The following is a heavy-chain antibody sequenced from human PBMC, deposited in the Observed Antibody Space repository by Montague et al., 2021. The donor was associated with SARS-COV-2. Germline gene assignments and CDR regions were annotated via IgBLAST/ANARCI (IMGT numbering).Heavy chain of an antibody. CDR2: ITYDGGRK. Sequence: SLRLSCAGYGVSFSDYTMHWVRKAPGTGLEWLALITYDGGRKYYADSVGGRATVPRDNSKNTVSLQMNFLRPEDTAVYYCARAYSSAWYAGYWGQGTHVTVSS. V-gene: IGHV3-30*04. CDR1: GVSFSDYT. CDR3: ARAYSSAWYAGY. D-gene: IGHD6-19*01. J-gene: IGHJ4*02.